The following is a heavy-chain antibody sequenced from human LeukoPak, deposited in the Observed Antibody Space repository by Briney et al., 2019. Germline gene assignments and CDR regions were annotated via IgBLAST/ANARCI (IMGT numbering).Heavy chain of an antibody. CDR1: GFTFSSYS. D-gene: IGHD3-22*01. J-gene: IGHJ4*02. Sequence: TGGSLRLSCAASGFTFSSYSMTWVRQAPGKGLEWVSSISSSSSYIYYADSVKGRFTISRDNAKNSLYLQMNSLRAEDTAVYYCTRVETYYYDSSGPMDYWGQGTLVTVSS. V-gene: IGHV3-21*01. CDR2: ISSSSSYI. CDR3: TRVETYYYDSSGPMDY.